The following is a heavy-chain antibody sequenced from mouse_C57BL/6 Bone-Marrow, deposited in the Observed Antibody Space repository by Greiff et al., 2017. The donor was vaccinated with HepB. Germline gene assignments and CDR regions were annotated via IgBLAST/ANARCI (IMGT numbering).Heavy chain of an antibody. J-gene: IGHJ3*01. D-gene: IGHD2-1*01. Sequence: EVHLVESGGDLVKPGGSLKLSCAASGFTFSSYGMSWVRQTPDKRLEWVATISSGGSYTYYPDSVKGRFTISRDNAKNTLYLQMSSLKSEDTAMYYCARLDGNPFAYWGQGTLVTVSA. CDR2: ISSGGSYT. CDR1: GFTFSSYG. CDR3: ARLDGNPFAY. V-gene: IGHV5-6*01.